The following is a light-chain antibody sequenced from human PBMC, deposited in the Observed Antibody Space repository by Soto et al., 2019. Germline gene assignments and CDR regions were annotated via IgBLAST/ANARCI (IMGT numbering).Light chain of an antibody. CDR2: GAS. V-gene: IGKV3-20*01. Sequence: EIVLTQSPGTLSLSPGERATLSCRASQSVSSSYLAWYQQKPGQAPRLLIYGASSSATGIPDRFSGSGSGTDFTITISRLEAEDLAVYYCKQYGSSPPYTCGQGTKLEIK. CDR3: KQYGSSPPYT. CDR1: QSVSSSY. J-gene: IGKJ2*01.